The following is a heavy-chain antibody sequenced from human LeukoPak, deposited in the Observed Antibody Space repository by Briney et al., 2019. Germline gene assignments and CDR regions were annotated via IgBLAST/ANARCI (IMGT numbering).Heavy chain of an antibody. CDR3: ASLYVVGLNKDWFDP. J-gene: IGHJ5*02. D-gene: IGHD2-15*01. CDR2: ISYDGSNK. CDR1: EFTFSSYA. V-gene: IGHV3-30-3*01. Sequence: HTGGSLRLSCAASEFTFSSYAMHWVRQAPGKGLEWVAVISYDGSNKYYADSVKGRFTISRDNAKNSLYLQMNSLRAEDTAVYYCASLYVVGLNKDWFDPWGQGTLVTVSS.